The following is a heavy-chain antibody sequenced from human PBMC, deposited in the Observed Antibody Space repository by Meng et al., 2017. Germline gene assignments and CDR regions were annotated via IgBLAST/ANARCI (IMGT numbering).Heavy chain of an antibody. J-gene: IGHJ4*02. D-gene: IGHD2-15*01. Sequence: SETLSLTCAVYGGSFSGYYWSWIRQPPGKGLEWIGEINHSGSTNYNPSLKSRVTISVDTSKNQFSLKLSSVTAADTAVYYCARGPPLNILVVVAAKPFDYWAREPWSPSPQ. CDR2: INHSGST. CDR3: ARGPPLNILVVVAAKPFDY. CDR1: GGSFSGYY. V-gene: IGHV4-34*01.